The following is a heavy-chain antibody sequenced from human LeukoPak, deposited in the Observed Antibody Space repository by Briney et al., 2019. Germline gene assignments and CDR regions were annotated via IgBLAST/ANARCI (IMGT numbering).Heavy chain of an antibody. D-gene: IGHD4-17*01. CDR3: ARGIESYGDYGY. Sequence: PSETLSLTCTVSGGSIRGSYWSWIRQPPGKGLEWIAYMYNSGSTNYNPSLKSRVTISVDTSKNQFSLKLSSLTAADTAIYYCARGIESYGDYGYWGQGILVTVSS. CDR1: GGSIRGSY. J-gene: IGHJ4*02. V-gene: IGHV4-59*01. CDR2: MYNSGST.